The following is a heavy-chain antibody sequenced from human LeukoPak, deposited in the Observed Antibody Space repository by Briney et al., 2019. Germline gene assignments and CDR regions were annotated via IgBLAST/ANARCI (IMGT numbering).Heavy chain of an antibody. CDR2: IYHSGST. CDR3: ARGLTYYYDSSGYPDAFDI. D-gene: IGHD3-22*01. Sequence: SETLSLTCTVSGGSISSGGYYWSWIRQPPGKGLEWIRYIYHSGSTYYNPSLKSRVTISVDRSKNQFSLKLSSVTAADTAVYYCARGLTYYYDSSGYPDAFDIWGQGTMVTVSS. V-gene: IGHV4-30-2*01. J-gene: IGHJ3*02. CDR1: GGSISSGGYY.